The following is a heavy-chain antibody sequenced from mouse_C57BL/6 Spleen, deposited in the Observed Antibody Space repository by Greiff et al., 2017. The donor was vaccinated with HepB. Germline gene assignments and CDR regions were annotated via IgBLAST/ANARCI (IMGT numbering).Heavy chain of an antibody. CDR1: GYTFTDYE. CDR3: TRRNGRAMDY. J-gene: IGHJ4*01. V-gene: IGHV1-15*01. Sequence: VKLMESGAELVRPGASVTLSCKASGYTFTDYEMHWVKQTPVHGLEWIGAIDPETGGTAYNQKFKGKAILTADKSSSTAYMELRSLTSEDSAVYYCTRRNGRAMDYGGQGTSVTVSS. CDR2: IDPETGGT.